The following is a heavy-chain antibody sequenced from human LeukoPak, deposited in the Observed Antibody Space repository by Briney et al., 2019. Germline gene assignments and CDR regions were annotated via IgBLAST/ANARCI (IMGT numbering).Heavy chain of an antibody. CDR1: GGSISSYY. V-gene: IGHV4-59*01. Sequence: SETLSLTCTVSGGSISSYYWSWIRQPPGKGLEWIGYIYYSGSTNYNPSLKSRVTISVDTSKNQFSLKLSSVTAADTAVYYCAGQYYYDSSGYYXNWGQGTLVTVSS. D-gene: IGHD3-22*01. J-gene: IGHJ4*02. CDR3: AGQYYYDSSGYYXN. CDR2: IYYSGST.